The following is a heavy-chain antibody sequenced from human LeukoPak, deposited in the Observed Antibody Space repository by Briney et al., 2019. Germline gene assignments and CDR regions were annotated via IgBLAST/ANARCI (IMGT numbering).Heavy chain of an antibody. J-gene: IGHJ4*02. CDR1: GFTFSSYA. V-gene: IGHV3-23*01. CDR3: ARPLYDILTGYYSGDY. CDR2: ISGSGGST. Sequence: GSLRLSCAASGFTFSSYAMSWVRQAPGKGLEWVSAISGSGGSTYYADSVKGRFTISRDNSKNTLYLQMNSLRAEDTAVYYCARPLYDILTGYYSGDYWGQGTLVTVSS. D-gene: IGHD3-9*01.